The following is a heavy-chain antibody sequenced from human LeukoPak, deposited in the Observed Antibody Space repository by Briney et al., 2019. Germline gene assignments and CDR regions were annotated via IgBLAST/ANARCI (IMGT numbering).Heavy chain of an antibody. Sequence: GGSLRLSCAASGFTFSSYWMSWVRQAPGKGLEWAANIKQDGSEKYYVDSVKGRFTISRDNAKNSLYLQMNSLRAEDTAVYYCARSIWELLPDAFDIWGQGTMVTVSS. CDR3: ARSIWELLPDAFDI. D-gene: IGHD1-26*01. J-gene: IGHJ3*02. V-gene: IGHV3-7*01. CDR1: GFTFSSYW. CDR2: IKQDGSEK.